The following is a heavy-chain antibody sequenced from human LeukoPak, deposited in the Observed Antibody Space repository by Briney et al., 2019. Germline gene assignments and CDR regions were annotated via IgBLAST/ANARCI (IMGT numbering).Heavy chain of an antibody. V-gene: IGHV1-69*05. CDR1: GGTFSSYA. CDR2: IIPIFGTA. J-gene: IGHJ4*02. CDR3: ARASDDIAVAGTSFWAGGPFDY. Sequence: SVKVSCKASGGTFSSYAISWVRQAPGQGLEWMGWIIPIFGTANYAQKFQGRVTITTDESTSTAYMELSSLRSEDTAVYYCARASDDIAVAGTSFWAGGPFDYWGQGTLVTVSS. D-gene: IGHD6-19*01.